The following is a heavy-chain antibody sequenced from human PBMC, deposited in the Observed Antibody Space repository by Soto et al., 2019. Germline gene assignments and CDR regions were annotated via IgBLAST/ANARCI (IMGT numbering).Heavy chain of an antibody. CDR1: GFNFIGYT. J-gene: IGHJ4*02. D-gene: IGHD1-26*01. CDR2: ISSSSSFI. Sequence: GGSLRLSCEASGFNFIGYTMVWVRQGPGKGLEWLSSISSSSSFIYYADSMKGRLTVSRDNAKNSSYFELTKLRDEDTAVYYCERAGWDLYFHSCGQGPLATVSS. CDR3: ERAGWDLYFHS. V-gene: IGHV3-21*06.